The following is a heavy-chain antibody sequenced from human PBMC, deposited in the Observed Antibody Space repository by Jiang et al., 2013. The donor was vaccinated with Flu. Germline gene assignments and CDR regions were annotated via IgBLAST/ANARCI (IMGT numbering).Heavy chain of an antibody. D-gene: IGHD3-9*01. CDR1: GYSFTRYS. Sequence: SGYSFTRYSLHWVRQAPGQRLEWMGWINAGNGNTEYSQRLHDRVTITSDTSANTAYMELSSLRSEDTAVYYCARALVPQFGLDVWGQGTTVTVSS. CDR3: ARALVPQFGLDV. V-gene: IGHV1-3*01. J-gene: IGHJ6*02. CDR2: INAGNGNT.